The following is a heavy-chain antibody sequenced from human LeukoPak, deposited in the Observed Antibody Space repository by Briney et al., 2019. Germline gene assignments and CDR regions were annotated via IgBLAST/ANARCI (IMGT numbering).Heavy chain of an antibody. Sequence: GGSLRLSCAASGFIVSSNYMSWVRQAPGKGLEWGSSIYSGGSTYYADSVKGRYTISRHNPNTLCLQMNSLKTEDTAVYYCARIRLDYSETRIDSFDIWGQGTMATVSS. CDR1: GFIVSSNY. J-gene: IGHJ3*02. CDR2: IYSGGST. D-gene: IGHD3-22*01. V-gene: IGHV3-53*04. CDR3: ARIRLDYSETRIDSFDI.